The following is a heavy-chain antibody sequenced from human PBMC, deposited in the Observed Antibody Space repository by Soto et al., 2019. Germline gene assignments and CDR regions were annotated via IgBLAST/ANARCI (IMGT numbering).Heavy chain of an antibody. D-gene: IGHD3-22*01. Sequence: TFSSFAMSCVRQAPGKGLEWVSMITSSGASTYYADSVKGRFSISRDESTNTLNLQMNSLRAEDTAVYYCAKARPSGGYYYVEAFDVWGQGTMVTVSS. CDR2: ITSSGAST. J-gene: IGHJ3*01. CDR3: AKARPSGGYYYVEAFDV. V-gene: IGHV3-23*01. CDR1: TFSSFA.